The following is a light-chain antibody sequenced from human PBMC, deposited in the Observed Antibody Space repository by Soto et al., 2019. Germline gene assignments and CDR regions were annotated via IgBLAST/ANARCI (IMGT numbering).Light chain of an antibody. J-gene: IGKJ5*01. CDR3: QKANSFPIT. CDR1: QGLKF. Sequence: DIQMTESASSVSASVGDRVTITCRASQGLKFLAWYQQKPGKAPRLLIYEETNLQSGVPQRFSGSGSGTDFNLTISRLQPEDFATYFCQKANSFPITFGQGTRLEIK. CDR2: EET. V-gene: IGKV1-12*01.